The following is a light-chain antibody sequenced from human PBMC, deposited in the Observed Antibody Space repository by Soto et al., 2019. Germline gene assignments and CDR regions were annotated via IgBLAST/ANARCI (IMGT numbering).Light chain of an antibody. CDR1: QSVSSSY. CDR3: QQYGSSSYT. Sequence: EIVLTQSPGTLSLSPGERATLSCRASQSVSSSYLAWYQQKPGQAPRLLIYDASSRADGSPARFSGSGSGTDFTLTISRLEPEDFAVSYCQQYGSSSYTFGQGTKLEIK. V-gene: IGKV3-20*01. J-gene: IGKJ2*01. CDR2: DAS.